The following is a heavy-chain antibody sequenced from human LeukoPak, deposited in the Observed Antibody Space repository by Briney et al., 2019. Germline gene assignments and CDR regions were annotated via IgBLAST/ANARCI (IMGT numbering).Heavy chain of an antibody. V-gene: IGHV4-30-4*08. CDR2: IYYSGST. Sequence: SETLSLTCTVSGGSISSGDYYWSWIRQPPGKGLEWIGYIYYSGSTYYNPSLKSRVTISVDTSKNQFSLRLSSVTAADTAVYYCARVTIWSGYYDYWGQGTLVTVSS. D-gene: IGHD3-3*01. J-gene: IGHJ4*02. CDR1: GGSISSGDYY. CDR3: ARVTIWSGYYDY.